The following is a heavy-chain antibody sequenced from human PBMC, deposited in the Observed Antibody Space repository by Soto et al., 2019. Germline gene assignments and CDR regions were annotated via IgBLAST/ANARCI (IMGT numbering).Heavy chain of an antibody. CDR2: LYYSGNT. J-gene: IGHJ5*02. D-gene: IGHD2-15*01. CDR3: ARGGGSTFNWFDP. Sequence: QLQLQESGPGLVKPSETLSLTCTVSGGSISSFNYFWGWIRQPPGKGLEWMGSLYYSGNTYYNPSLQSRVTISVETSKKQGTRTLRSVTAADTAVYYCARGGGSTFNWFDPWGQGTLVTVSP. V-gene: IGHV4-39*01. CDR1: GGSISSFNYF.